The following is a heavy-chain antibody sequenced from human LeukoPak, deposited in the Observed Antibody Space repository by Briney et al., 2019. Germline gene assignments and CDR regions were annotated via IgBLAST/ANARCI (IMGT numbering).Heavy chain of an antibody. CDR1: GGSISSYY. V-gene: IGHV4-34*01. CDR3: ARVASYCSGGSCYSYYYYYMDV. J-gene: IGHJ6*03. Sequence: SETLSLTCTVSGGSISSYYWSWIRQPPGKGLEWIGEINHSGSTNYNPSLKSRVTISVDTSKNQFSLKLSSVTAADTAVYYCARVASYCSGGSCYSYYYYYMDVWGKGTTVTVSS. CDR2: INHSGST. D-gene: IGHD2-15*01.